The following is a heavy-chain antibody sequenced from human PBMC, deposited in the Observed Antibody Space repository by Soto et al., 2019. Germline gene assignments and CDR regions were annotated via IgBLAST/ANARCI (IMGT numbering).Heavy chain of an antibody. V-gene: IGHV1-18*01. J-gene: IGHJ5*02. CDR1: GYTFSNYG. D-gene: IGHD2-2*01. Sequence: ASVKVSCKPSGYTFSNYGITWVRQAPGQPLEWLGWISLYSDGTNYAQKFQGRVSMTTDTSTTTAYMELRSLRSDDTAVYYCARVVPGAEAWFGPWGQGTLVTVSS. CDR2: ISLYSDGT. CDR3: ARVVPGAEAWFGP.